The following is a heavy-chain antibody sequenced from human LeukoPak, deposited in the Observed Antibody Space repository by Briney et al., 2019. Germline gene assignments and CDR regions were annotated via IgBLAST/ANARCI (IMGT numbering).Heavy chain of an antibody. CDR3: ARDSSAQVYYYYYYMDV. J-gene: IGHJ6*03. CDR2: ISSSSSYI. D-gene: IGHD6-6*01. CDR1: GFTFSSYS. Sequence: GGSLRLSCAASGFTFSSYSMNWVHQAPGKGLEWVSSISSSSSYIYYADSVKGRFTISRDNAKNSLYLQMNSLRAEDTAVYYCARDSSAQVYYYYYYMDVWGKGTTVTVSS. V-gene: IGHV3-21*06.